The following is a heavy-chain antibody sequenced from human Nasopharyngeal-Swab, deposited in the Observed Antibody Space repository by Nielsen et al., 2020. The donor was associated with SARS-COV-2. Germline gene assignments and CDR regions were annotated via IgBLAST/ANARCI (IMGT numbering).Heavy chain of an antibody. D-gene: IGHD3-22*01. CDR3: AREGENDSSGYFSDAFDI. V-gene: IGHV3-33*01. J-gene: IGHJ3*02. Sequence: LSLTCAASGFTFSSYGMHWVRQAPGKGLEWVAVIWYDGSNKYYADSVKGRFTISRDNSKNTLYLQMNSLRAEDTAVYYCAREGENDSSGYFSDAFDIWGQGTMVTVSS. CDR2: IWYDGSNK. CDR1: GFTFSSYG.